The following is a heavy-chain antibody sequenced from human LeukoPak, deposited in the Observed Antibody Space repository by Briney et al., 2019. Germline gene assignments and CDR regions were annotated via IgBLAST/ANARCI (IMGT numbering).Heavy chain of an antibody. CDR3: ARGIYEILTGPYAFDI. J-gene: IGHJ3*02. D-gene: IGHD3-9*01. V-gene: IGHV3-21*01. Sequence: PGGSLRLSCAASGFTFSSYAMHWVRQAPGKGLEWVSSISSSGSYRYYADSVKGRFTISRDNVNNSVYLQMSSLRAEDTAVYYCARGIYEILTGPYAFDIWGHGTMVTVSS. CDR2: ISSSGSYR. CDR1: GFTFSSYA.